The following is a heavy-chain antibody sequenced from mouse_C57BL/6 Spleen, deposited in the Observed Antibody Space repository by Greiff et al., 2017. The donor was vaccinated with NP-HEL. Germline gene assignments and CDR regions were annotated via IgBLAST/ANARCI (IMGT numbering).Heavy chain of an antibody. Sequence: QVQLKQPGAELVKPGASVKMSCKASGYTFTSYWITWVKQRPGQGLEWIGDIYPGSGSTNYNEKFKSKAILTVDTSSSTAYMQLSSLTSEDSAVYYCARPNYYGSSYRAMDYWGQGTSVTVSS. D-gene: IGHD1-1*01. CDR1: GYTFTSYW. CDR3: ARPNYYGSSYRAMDY. J-gene: IGHJ4*01. V-gene: IGHV1-55*01. CDR2: IYPGSGST.